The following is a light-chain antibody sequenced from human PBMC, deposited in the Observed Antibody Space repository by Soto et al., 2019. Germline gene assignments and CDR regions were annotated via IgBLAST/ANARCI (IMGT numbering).Light chain of an antibody. CDR3: AAWDDSLYGRV. CDR2: NND. CDR1: SSNIGANT. V-gene: IGLV1-44*01. Sequence: QSVLTQPPSASGTPGQRVTISCSGSSSNIGANTVNWYQQLPGTAPKLLISNNDQRPSGVPDRFSASKSGTSASLAISGLRSEDDADYYWAAWDDSLYGRVFGSGTKLTVL. J-gene: IGLJ1*01.